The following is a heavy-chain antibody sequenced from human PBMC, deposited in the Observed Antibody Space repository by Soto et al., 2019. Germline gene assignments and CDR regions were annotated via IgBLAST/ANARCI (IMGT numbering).Heavy chain of an antibody. CDR3: ARDSYGYFDY. D-gene: IGHD5-18*01. J-gene: IGHJ4*02. CDR1: GGSISSYY. V-gene: IGHV4-59*01. Sequence: SETLSVTCTVSGGSISSYYWSWSRQPPWKGLEWIGYIYYSGSTNYNPSLKSRVTISVDTSKNQFSLKLSSVTAADTAVYYCARDSYGYFDYWGQGTLVTVSS. CDR2: IYYSGST.